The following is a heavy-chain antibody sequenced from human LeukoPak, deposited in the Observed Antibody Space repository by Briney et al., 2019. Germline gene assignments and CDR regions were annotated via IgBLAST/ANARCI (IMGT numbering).Heavy chain of an antibody. J-gene: IGHJ4*02. D-gene: IGHD3-22*01. CDR3: AREGMPSGYGPYYYDSSGYYRYYFDY. CDR2: INPNSGGT. V-gene: IGHV1-2*02. Sequence: GASVKVSCKASGYTFIGYYMHWVRQAPGQGLEWMGWINPNSGGTNYAQKFQGRVTMARDTSISTAYMELSRLRSDDTAVYYCAREGMPSGYGPYYYDSSGYYRYYFDYWGQGTLVTVSS. CDR1: GYTFIGYY.